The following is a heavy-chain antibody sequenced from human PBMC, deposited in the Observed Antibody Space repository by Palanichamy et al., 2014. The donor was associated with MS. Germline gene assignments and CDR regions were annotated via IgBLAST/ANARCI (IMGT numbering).Heavy chain of an antibody. CDR2: ISTSTGKA. CDR1: GYSFTTYG. D-gene: IGHD2-8*01. CDR3: ARDWECTHGGCYDVFDI. Sequence: VQLVQSGTEVQKPGASVKVSCKSFGYSFTTYGVSWVRQAPGQGLEWMGWISTSTGKANYVQKFLGRVTLTTDTSTSTVYMEVRSLRSDDTAVYYCARDWECTHGGCYDVFDIWGQGTMVIVSS. J-gene: IGHJ3*02. V-gene: IGHV1-18*01.